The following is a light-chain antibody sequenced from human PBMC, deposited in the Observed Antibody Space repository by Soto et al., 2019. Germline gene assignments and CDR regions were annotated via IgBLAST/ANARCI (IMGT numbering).Light chain of an antibody. CDR3: QQYGSSPVS. CDR1: QSVSNNY. Sequence: EIVLTQSPGTLSLSPGERATLSCRASQSVSNNYLAWYQQKPGQAPRFLMYGASSSDTGSPGRFSGSGSGTDFTRTISRLEPEDYAVYYCQQYGSSPVSFGPGTKVDIK. J-gene: IGKJ3*01. CDR2: GAS. V-gene: IGKV3-20*01.